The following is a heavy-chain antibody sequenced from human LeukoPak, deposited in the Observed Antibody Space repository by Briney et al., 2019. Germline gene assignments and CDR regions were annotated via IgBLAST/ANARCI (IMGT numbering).Heavy chain of an antibody. Sequence: PSETLSLTCTASGGSISDYYWSWVRQPPGKGLEWIGYIYYSGNTNYNPSLKSRVAILVDTSKNQFSLRLSSVTAADTAVYLCARVSCTTTSCPGWFDPWGQGTLVTVSS. CDR1: GGSISDYY. J-gene: IGHJ5*02. D-gene: IGHD2-2*01. CDR2: IYYSGNT. V-gene: IGHV4-59*01. CDR3: ARVSCTTTSCPGWFDP.